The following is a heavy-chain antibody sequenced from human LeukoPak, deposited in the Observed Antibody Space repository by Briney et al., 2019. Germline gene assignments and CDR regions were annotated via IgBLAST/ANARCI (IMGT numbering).Heavy chain of an antibody. V-gene: IGHV3-30*18. D-gene: IGHD6-19*01. Sequence: TGGSLRLSCAASGFTFSSYGMHWVRQAPGKGLEWVAVISYDGSNKYYADSVKGRFTISRDNSKNTLYLQMNSLRAEDTAVYYCAKENSGYSSGWYPGHYGMDVWGQGTTVTVSS. J-gene: IGHJ6*02. CDR3: AKENSGYSSGWYPGHYGMDV. CDR1: GFTFSSYG. CDR2: ISYDGSNK.